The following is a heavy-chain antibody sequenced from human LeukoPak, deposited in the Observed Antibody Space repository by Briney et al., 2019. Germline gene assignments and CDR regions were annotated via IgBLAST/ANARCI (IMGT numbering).Heavy chain of an antibody. Sequence: GRSLRLSCAASGFTFDNYVMHWVRQAPGKGLEWVSGISWNSGSIGYADSVKGRFTISRDNAKNSLHLRMNSLRAEDMALYYCAKDGDKYYGKGGSLDYWGQGTLVTVSS. J-gene: IGHJ4*02. CDR3: AKDGDKYYGKGGSLDY. D-gene: IGHD3-10*01. CDR2: ISWNSGSI. CDR1: GFTFDNYV. V-gene: IGHV3-9*03.